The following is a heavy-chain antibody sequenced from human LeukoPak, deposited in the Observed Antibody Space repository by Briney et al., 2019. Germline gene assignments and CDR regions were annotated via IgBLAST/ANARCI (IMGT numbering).Heavy chain of an antibody. CDR2: ISYDGSTK. CDR1: GFTFSQYA. Sequence: GGSLRLSCAASGFTFSQYAMNWVRQAPGKGLEWVAVISYDGSTKYYADSVKGRFTISRDNSKNSLYLQMNSLRADDTAVCYCARSNYYTVDVWGQGTAVTVSS. V-gene: IGHV3-30-3*01. J-gene: IGHJ6*02. CDR3: ARSNYYTVDV.